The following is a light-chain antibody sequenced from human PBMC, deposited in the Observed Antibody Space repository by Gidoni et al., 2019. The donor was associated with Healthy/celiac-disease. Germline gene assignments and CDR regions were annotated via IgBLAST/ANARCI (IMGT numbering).Light chain of an antibody. V-gene: IGKV1-39*01. CDR1: QSISSY. Sequence: DIQMTQSPSSLSASVGDRVNITCRASQSISSYLNWYQQKPGKAPKLLIYAASSLQSGVPSRFSGSGSGTDFTLTISSLKPEDFETYYCQQSYSTPITFGQGTRLEIK. J-gene: IGKJ5*01. CDR2: AAS. CDR3: QQSYSTPIT.